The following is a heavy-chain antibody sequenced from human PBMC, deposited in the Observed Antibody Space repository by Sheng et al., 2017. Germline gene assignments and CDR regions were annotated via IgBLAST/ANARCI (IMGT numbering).Heavy chain of an antibody. Sequence: ESGGGLAQPGESLRLSCAGSGFTFSRSVMFWVRQAPGKGLEWVSYISSSGSTIYYADSVKGRFTISRDNAKNSLYLQMNSLRAEDTAVYYCARDLYYDILTGYYTKYYYYGMDVWDQGP. CDR2: ISSSGSTI. D-gene: IGHD3-9*01. CDR3: ARDLYYDILTGYYTKYYYYGMDV. V-gene: IGHV3-48*03. CDR1: GFTFSRSV. J-gene: IGHJ6*02.